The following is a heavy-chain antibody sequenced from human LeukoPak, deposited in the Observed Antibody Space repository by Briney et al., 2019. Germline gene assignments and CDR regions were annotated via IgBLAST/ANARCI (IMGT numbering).Heavy chain of an antibody. J-gene: IGHJ5*02. D-gene: IGHD4-17*01. CDR1: GGTFSSYA. V-gene: IGHV1-18*01. CDR2: VSGYNGNT. CDR3: VRDLDYGDYGNWFDP. Sequence: ASVKVSCKASGGTFSSYAISWVRQAPGQGLEWMGWVSGYNGNTNYAQNLQGRVTMTTDTSTSTAYMELRSLRSDDTAVYYCVRDLDYGDYGNWFDPWGQGTLVTVSS.